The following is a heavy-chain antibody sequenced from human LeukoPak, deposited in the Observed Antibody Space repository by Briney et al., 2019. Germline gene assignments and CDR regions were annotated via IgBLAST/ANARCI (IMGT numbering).Heavy chain of an antibody. CDR1: GGSISSGSYY. J-gene: IGHJ4*02. CDR2: IYTSGST. Sequence: PSQTLSLTCTVSGGSISSGSYYWSWIRQPAGKGLAWIGRIYTSGSTNYNPSLKSRVTISVDTSKNQFSLKLSSVTAADTAVYYCASENDVEMATKYYFDYWGQGTLVTVSS. V-gene: IGHV4-61*02. CDR3: ASENDVEMATKYYFDY. D-gene: IGHD5-24*01.